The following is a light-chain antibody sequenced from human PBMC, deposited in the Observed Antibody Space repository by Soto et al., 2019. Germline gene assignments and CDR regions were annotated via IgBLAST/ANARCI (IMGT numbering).Light chain of an antibody. J-gene: IGKJ2*01. Sequence: EILLTQSPATLSLSPGERATLSCGASQSIARNYLAWYQQKPDLAPRLLIYDASSRATGIPDRFSGSGSGTDFTLTISGLEPEDFAVYYCQQYGSSPATFGQGTKLEIK. CDR1: QSIARNY. CDR2: DAS. V-gene: IGKV3D-20*01. CDR3: QQYGSSPAT.